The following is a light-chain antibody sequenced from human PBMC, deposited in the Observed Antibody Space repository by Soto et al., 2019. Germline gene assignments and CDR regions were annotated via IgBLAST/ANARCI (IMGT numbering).Light chain of an antibody. Sequence: EIVLTHSPATLSLSPCERAILPFRSSQSISSYLAWYQQTPGQAPRLLIYDASNRATGIPARFSGSGSGTDFTLTISSLEPEDFAVYYCQQRGSRPPWTFGQGTK. J-gene: IGKJ1*01. V-gene: IGKV3-11*01. CDR1: QSISSY. CDR3: QQRGSRPPWT. CDR2: DAS.